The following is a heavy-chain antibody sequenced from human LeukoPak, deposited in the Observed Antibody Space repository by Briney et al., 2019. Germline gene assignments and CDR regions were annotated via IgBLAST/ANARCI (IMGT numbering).Heavy chain of an antibody. V-gene: IGHV4-59*01. D-gene: IGHD3-22*01. CDR1: GGSISSYY. CDR3: ARGYSSGYYYFAY. Sequence: SETLSLTCTVSGGSISSYYWSWIRQPPGKGLEWIGDIYYTGSTNYNPSLKGRVTISVDTSKNQFSLKLSSVTAADTAVYYCARGYSSGYYYFAYWGQGSLVTVSS. J-gene: IGHJ4*02. CDR2: IYYTGST.